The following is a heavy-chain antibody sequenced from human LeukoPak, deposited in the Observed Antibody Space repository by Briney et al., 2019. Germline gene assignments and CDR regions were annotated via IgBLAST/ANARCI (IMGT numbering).Heavy chain of an antibody. CDR1: GYTFTGYY. D-gene: IGHD6-19*01. V-gene: IGHV1-2*02. CDR3: AREQWLKGKRHFQH. Sequence: ASVKVSCKASGYTFTGYYMHWVRQAPGQGLEWTGWINPNSGGTNYAQKFQGRVTMTRDTSISTAYMELSRLRSDDTAVYYCAREQWLKGKRHFQHWGQGTLVTVSS. CDR2: INPNSGGT. J-gene: IGHJ1*01.